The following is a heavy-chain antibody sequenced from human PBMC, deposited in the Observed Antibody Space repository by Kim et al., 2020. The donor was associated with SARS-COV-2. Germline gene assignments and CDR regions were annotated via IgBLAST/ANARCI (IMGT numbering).Heavy chain of an antibody. CDR2: ISWNSGSI. V-gene: IGHV3-9*01. CDR1: GFTFDDYA. J-gene: IGHJ4*02. CDR3: AKQEPRGFDY. Sequence: GGSLRLSCAASGFTFDDYAMHWVRQAPGKGLEWVSGISWNSGSIGYADSVKGRFTISRDNAKNSLYLQMNSLRAEDTALYYCAKQEPRGFDYWGQGTLVTVSS. D-gene: IGHD1-1*01.